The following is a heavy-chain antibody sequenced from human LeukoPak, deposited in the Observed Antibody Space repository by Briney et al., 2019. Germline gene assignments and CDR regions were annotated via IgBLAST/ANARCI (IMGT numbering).Heavy chain of an antibody. Sequence: PGGSLRLSCATSGFIFNYYAMSWVRQAPGKGLKWVSGISGSDGSTYYADSVKGRFSISRDNSKKTLFLQMNSLRAEDTAVYYCAKSGYSSGWFRAFDIWGQGTLVTVSS. CDR2: ISGSDGST. D-gene: IGHD6-19*01. V-gene: IGHV3-23*01. CDR1: GFIFNYYA. J-gene: IGHJ3*02. CDR3: AKSGYSSGWFRAFDI.